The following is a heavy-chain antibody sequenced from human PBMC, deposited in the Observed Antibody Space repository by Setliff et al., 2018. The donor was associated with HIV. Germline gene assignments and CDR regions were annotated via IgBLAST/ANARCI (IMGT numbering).Heavy chain of an antibody. V-gene: IGHV4-39*07. J-gene: IGHJ6*03. D-gene: IGHD3-22*01. Sequence: PSETLSLTCTVSGGSVSSRGYYWGWIRQPPGKGPEWIANILYGGNTYYNPSLKSRVTMTVDTSKNQFSLRLSSVTAADTATYYCARAFFFDTSGYRSYYHYMDVWGKGTTVTVSS. CDR2: ILYGGNT. CDR1: GGSVSSRGYY. CDR3: ARAFFFDTSGYRSYYHYMDV.